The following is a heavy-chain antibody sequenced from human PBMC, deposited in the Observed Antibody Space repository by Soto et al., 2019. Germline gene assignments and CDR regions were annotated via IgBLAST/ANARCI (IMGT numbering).Heavy chain of an antibody. Sequence: PGGSLRLSCAASGFIFNEYCMHGVRQAPGKGLEWVAVIWYDGSNKYYADSVRGRFSLSRDISDNTLHLQMNNLRVEDTAVYYCAREPLYCRGGSCSITGDAYDIWGQGTMVTVSS. J-gene: IGHJ3*02. V-gene: IGHV3-33*01. CDR1: GFIFNEYC. CDR3: AREPLYCRGGSCSITGDAYDI. D-gene: IGHD2-15*01. CDR2: IWYDGSNK.